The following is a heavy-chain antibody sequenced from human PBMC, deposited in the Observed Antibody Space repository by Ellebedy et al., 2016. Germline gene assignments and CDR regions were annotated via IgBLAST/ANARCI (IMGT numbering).Heavy chain of an antibody. Sequence: GESLKISCAASGFTFSSYAMSWVRQAPGKGLEWVSSISSSSSYIYYADSVKGRFTISRDNAKNSLYLQMNSLRAEDTAVYYCARAGFDCTNGVCYWYYMDVWGKGTTVTVSS. D-gene: IGHD2-8*01. CDR3: ARAGFDCTNGVCYWYYMDV. J-gene: IGHJ6*03. CDR1: GFTFSSYA. CDR2: ISSSSSYI. V-gene: IGHV3-21*01.